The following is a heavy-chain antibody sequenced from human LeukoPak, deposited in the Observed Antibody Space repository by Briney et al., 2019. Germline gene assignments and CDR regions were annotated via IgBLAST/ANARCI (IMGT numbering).Heavy chain of an antibody. V-gene: IGHV1-8*01. CDR3: ARDKSPYPYDAFDI. CDR2: MNPNSGNT. J-gene: IGHJ3*02. Sequence: ASVKVSCKASGYTFTNYYIHWVRQATGQGLEWMGWMNPNSGNTGYAQKFQGRVTMTRNTSISTAYMELRSLRSDDTAVYYCARDKSPYPYDAFDIWGQGTMVTVSS. CDR1: GYTFTNYY.